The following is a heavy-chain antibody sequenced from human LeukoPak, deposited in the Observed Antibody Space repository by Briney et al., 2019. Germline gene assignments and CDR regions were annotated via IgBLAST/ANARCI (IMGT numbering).Heavy chain of an antibody. CDR3: TRFGMDAAIDY. CDR2: INQDASEK. J-gene: IGHJ4*02. V-gene: IGHV3-7*01. D-gene: IGHD2-15*01. CDR1: GFTFSGYW. Sequence: PGGSLTLSCAASGFTFSGYWMSWVRQAPGKGLEWVATINQDASEKTNLAPVEGGFISSRANANTSLILQMDVLPADAAGVYCCTRFGMDAAIDYWGQGTLVSVSS.